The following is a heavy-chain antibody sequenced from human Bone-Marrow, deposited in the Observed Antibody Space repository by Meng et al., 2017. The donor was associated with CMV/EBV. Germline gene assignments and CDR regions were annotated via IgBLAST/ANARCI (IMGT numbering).Heavy chain of an antibody. V-gene: IGHV1-24*01. D-gene: IGHD6-6*01. CDR1: GYTLTELS. CDR3: ATGIAAPYGMDV. Sequence: ASVKVSCKVSGYTLTELSMHWVRQAPGKGLEWRGGFDPEDGETIYAQKFQGRVTMTEDTSTDTAYMELSSLRSEDTAVYYCATGIAAPYGMDVWGQGTTVTVSS. J-gene: IGHJ6*02. CDR2: FDPEDGET.